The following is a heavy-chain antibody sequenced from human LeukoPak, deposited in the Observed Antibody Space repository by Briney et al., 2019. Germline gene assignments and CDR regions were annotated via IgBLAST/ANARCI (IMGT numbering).Heavy chain of an antibody. D-gene: IGHD6-19*01. CDR3: ARGLKYSTGWYYFDY. CDR1: GFTFSDYS. V-gene: IGHV3-53*01. CDR2: IYSGGST. J-gene: IGHJ4*02. Sequence: GGSLRLSCAASGFTFSDYSMNWVRQAPGKGLEWVSVIYSGGSTYYADSVKGRFTISRDNSKNTLSLLMNTLRAEDTAVYYCARGLKYSTGWYYFDYWGQGTLVTVSS.